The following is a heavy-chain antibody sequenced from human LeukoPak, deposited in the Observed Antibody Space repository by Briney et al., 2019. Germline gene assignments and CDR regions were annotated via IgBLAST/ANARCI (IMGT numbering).Heavy chain of an antibody. V-gene: IGHV3-48*02. CDR2: TSSGSATR. D-gene: IGHD4-17*01. CDR1: GFRFSSYS. J-gene: IGHJ4*02. Sequence: GESLRLSCAASGFRFSSYSMIWVRQAPGKGLEWISYTSSGSATRWYADSVQGRFTVSRDNAKNSLYLQMNSLRDEDTAVYFCARGDDDYVRYFDYRGQGTLVAVSS. CDR3: ARGDDDYVRYFDY.